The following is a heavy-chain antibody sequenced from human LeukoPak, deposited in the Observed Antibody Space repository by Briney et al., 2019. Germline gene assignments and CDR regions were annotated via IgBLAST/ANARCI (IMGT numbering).Heavy chain of an antibody. Sequence: PGGSLRLSCAASGFTFSRYWMGWVRQAPGKGLEWVANIKEDGSREYYVDSVKGRFTISRDNAKNSLYLQMNSLRAEDTAVYYCARELKGIIAAAASEFDYWGQGTLVTVSS. CDR1: GFTFSRYW. V-gene: IGHV3-7*01. J-gene: IGHJ4*02. CDR2: IKEDGSRE. D-gene: IGHD6-13*01. CDR3: ARELKGIIAAAASEFDY.